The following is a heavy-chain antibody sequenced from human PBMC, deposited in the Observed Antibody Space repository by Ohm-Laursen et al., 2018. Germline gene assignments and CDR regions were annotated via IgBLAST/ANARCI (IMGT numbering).Heavy chain of an antibody. CDR1: GFSFSSYW. J-gene: IGHJ3*02. V-gene: IGHV3-7*01. CDR3: FSGPSWEI. D-gene: IGHD1-26*01. Sequence: SLRLSCTASGFSFSSYWMAWVRQTPGKGLEWVANIKQDGSEKYYVDSVTGRFTISRDNAKNSLYLQMNSLRAEDTAVYYCFSGPSWEIWGQGTVVTVSS. CDR2: IKQDGSEK.